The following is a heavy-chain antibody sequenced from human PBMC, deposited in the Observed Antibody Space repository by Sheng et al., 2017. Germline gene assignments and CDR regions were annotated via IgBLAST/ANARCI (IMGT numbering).Heavy chain of an antibody. CDR1: GYSISSGYY. CDR2: IYHSGST. Sequence: QVQLQESGPGLVKPSETLSLTCAVSGYSISSGYYWGWIRQPPGKGLEWIGSIYHSGSTYYNPSLKSRVTISVDTSKNQFSLKLSSVTAADTAVYYCARAPTRFIYGSGNAAFDYCGQGTLVTVSS. D-gene: IGHD3-10*01. J-gene: IGHJ4*02. CDR3: ARAPTRFIYGSGNAAFDY. V-gene: IGHV4-38-2*01.